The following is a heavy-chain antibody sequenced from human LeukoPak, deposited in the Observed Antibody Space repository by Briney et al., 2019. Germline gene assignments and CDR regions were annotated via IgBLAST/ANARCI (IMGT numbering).Heavy chain of an antibody. CDR2: IYYSGST. D-gene: IGHD3-10*01. CDR1: GGSISSYY. V-gene: IGHV4-59*12. J-gene: IGHJ4*02. CDR3: ARDFGGHFDY. Sequence: SETLSPTCTVSGGSISSYYWSWIRQPPGKGLEWIGYIYYSGSTNYNPSLKSRVTISVDTSKNQFSLKLSSVTAADTAVYYCARDFGGHFDYWGQGTLVTVSS.